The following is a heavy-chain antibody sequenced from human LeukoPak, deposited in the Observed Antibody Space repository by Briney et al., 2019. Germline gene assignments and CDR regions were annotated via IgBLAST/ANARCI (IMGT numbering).Heavy chain of an antibody. CDR1: GWSFSSYW. J-gene: IGHJ4*02. CDR2: INEVGSDT. D-gene: IGHD6-6*01. Sequence: PGGSLRLSCAVSGWSFSSYWMSWVRQVPGKGLEWVSSINEVGSDTRYADSVRGRFTISRDNAKNSLYPQMNSLRVEDTATYYCAGEPRQLAYWGQGTLVTVSS. CDR3: AGEPRQLAY. V-gene: IGHV3-7*03.